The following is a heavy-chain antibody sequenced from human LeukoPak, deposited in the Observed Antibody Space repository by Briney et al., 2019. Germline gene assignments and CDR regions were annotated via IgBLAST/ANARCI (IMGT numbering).Heavy chain of an antibody. D-gene: IGHD1-26*01. CDR3: ARDPYSGGYGDDYYYYMDV. CDR1: GFTFSSYN. V-gene: IGHV3-21*01. Sequence: GGSLRLSCVASGFTFSSYNMNWVRQAPGKGLEWVSSISSSSRYIYYTDSVKGRFTISRDNAQNSLYLHMSSLRAEDTAVYYCARDPYSGGYGDDYYYYMDVWGKGTTVTISS. J-gene: IGHJ6*03. CDR2: ISSSSRYI.